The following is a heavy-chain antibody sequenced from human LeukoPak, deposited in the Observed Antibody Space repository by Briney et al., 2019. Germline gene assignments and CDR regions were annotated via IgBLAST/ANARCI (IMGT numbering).Heavy chain of an antibody. J-gene: IGHJ4*02. CDR3: ARGIVVVPAAHPNYYFDY. CDR2: INHSGST. V-gene: IGHV4-34*01. D-gene: IGHD2-2*01. Sequence: SETLSLTCAVYGGSFSGYYWSWIRQPPGKGLEWNGEINHSGSTNYNPSLKSRVTISVDTSKNQFSLKLSSVTAADTAVYYCARGIVVVPAAHPNYYFDYWGQGTLVTVSS. CDR1: GGSFSGYY.